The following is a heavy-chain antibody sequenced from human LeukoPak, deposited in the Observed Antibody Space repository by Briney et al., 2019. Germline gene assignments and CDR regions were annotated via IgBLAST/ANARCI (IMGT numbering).Heavy chain of an antibody. J-gene: IGHJ4*02. CDR1: GFTFSNYA. CDR3: ARYSGSYYLPYYSDD. D-gene: IGHD1-26*01. CDR2: IWYDGSNK. Sequence: GGSLRLSCAASGFTFSNYAMHWVRQAPGKGLEWVAVIWYDGSNKYYADSVKGRFTISRDNSKNTLYLQMNSLRAEDTAVYYCARYSGSYYLPYYSDDWGQGTLVTVSS. V-gene: IGHV3-33*01.